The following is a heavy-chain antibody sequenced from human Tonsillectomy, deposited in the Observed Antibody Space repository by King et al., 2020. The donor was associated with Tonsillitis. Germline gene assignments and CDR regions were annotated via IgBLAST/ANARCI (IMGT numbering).Heavy chain of an antibody. D-gene: IGHD3-10*01. V-gene: IGHV3-30*02. J-gene: IGHJ4*02. CDR3: AKDLNEGNCMVRVVIGDY. Sequence: VQLVESGGGVVLPGGSLRLSCAASGFTFSSYGMHWVRQAPGKGLEWVTFIRYDGGDKYYTDSVKGRFSISRDNSKNTLYLQMNSLRAEDTAVYYCAKDLNEGNCMVRVVIGDYAGQGTLVTVSS. CDR1: GFTFSSYG. CDR2: IRYDGGDK.